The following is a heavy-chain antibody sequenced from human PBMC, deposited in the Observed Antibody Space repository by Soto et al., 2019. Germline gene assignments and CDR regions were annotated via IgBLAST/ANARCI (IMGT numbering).Heavy chain of an antibody. D-gene: IGHD1-20*01. CDR3: TRRYNWNDYYFDP. V-gene: IGHV4-39*01. CDR1: GGSISSNY. CDR2: SYYSGTS. J-gene: IGHJ5*02. Sequence: SETLSLTCTVSGGSISSNYWTWIRQPPGKGLEWVGSSYYSGTSYFNPALKGRVTISVDTSTNQFSLRLTSVTAADTAVYYCTRRYNWNDYYFDPWGQGTLVTVSS.